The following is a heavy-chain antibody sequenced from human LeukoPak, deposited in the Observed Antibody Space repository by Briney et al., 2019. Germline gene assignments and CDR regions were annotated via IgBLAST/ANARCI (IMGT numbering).Heavy chain of an antibody. Sequence: SETLSLTCTVSGASINSYYWSWIRQPPGKGLEWIGCIYDSGSTDYNPSLKSRVTISVDTSKDQFSLKLTSVTAADTAMYYCARTSSSWLWGQGTLVTVSS. CDR1: GASINSYY. CDR2: IYDSGST. CDR3: ARTSSSWL. V-gene: IGHV4-59*01. J-gene: IGHJ4*02. D-gene: IGHD6-13*01.